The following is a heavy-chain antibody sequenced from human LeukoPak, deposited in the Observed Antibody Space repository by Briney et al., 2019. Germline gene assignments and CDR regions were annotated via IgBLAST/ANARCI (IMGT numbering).Heavy chain of an antibody. J-gene: IGHJ4*02. Sequence: LGGSLRLSCAASGVMKTYSMNWVRQAPGKGLEWISYISSSSITLNYADSVKGRFTISRDNAKNLVFLHMNSLRDEDTAVYYCARSGNYYDTSGLLYWGQGALVTVSS. CDR3: ARSGNYYDTSGLLY. CDR2: ISSSSITL. CDR1: GVMKTYS. D-gene: IGHD3-22*01. V-gene: IGHV3-48*02.